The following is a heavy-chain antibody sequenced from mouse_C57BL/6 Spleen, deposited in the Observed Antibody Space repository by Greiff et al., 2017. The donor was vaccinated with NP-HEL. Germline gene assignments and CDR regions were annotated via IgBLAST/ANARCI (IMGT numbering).Heavy chain of an antibody. J-gene: IGHJ3*01. CDR1: GFTFSNYW. D-gene: IGHD4-1*01. Sequence: VQLKESGGGLVQPGGSMKLSCVASGFTFSNYWMNWVRQSPEKGLEWVAQIRLKSDNYATHYAESVKGRFTISRDDSKSSVYLQMNNLRAEDTGIYYCTLWDWFAYWGQGTLVTVSA. V-gene: IGHV6-3*01. CDR3: TLWDWFAY. CDR2: IRLKSDNYAT.